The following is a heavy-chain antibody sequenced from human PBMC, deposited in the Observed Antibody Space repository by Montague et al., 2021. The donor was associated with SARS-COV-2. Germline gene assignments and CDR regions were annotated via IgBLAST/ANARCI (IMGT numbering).Heavy chain of an antibody. D-gene: IGHD1-7*01. CDR1: GDSVARNSPA. CDR2: TYYESSWNT. J-gene: IGHJ3*02. Sequence: CAISGDSVARNSPAWNWIRQSPSRGLEWLGRTYYESSWNTDYAVSVKSRITISPDTSKNQFSLHLNSVTPEDTAVYYCARGWNYDFDIWSQGTMVTVSS. CDR3: ARGWNYDFDI. V-gene: IGHV6-1*01.